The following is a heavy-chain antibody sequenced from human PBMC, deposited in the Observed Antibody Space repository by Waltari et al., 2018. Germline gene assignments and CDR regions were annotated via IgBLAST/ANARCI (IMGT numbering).Heavy chain of an antibody. Sequence: QVQLQESGPGLVKPSQTLSLTCTVSGGSISSGDYYWSWIRQPPGKGLEWIGYIYYSGSTYYNPSLKSRVTISVDTSKNQFSLKLSSVTAADTAVYYCARCTGAYGDYAEYYYGMDVWGQGTTVTVSS. CDR2: IYYSGST. J-gene: IGHJ6*02. V-gene: IGHV4-30-4*08. CDR3: ARCTGAYGDYAEYYYGMDV. CDR1: GGSISSGDYY. D-gene: IGHD4-17*01.